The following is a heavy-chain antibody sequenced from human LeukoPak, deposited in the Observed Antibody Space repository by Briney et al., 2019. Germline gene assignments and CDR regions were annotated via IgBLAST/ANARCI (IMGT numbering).Heavy chain of an antibody. V-gene: IGHV4-59*11. D-gene: IGHD3-16*01. CDR2: IYYSGST. CDR3: ARVPPWGAESDY. Sequence: SETLSLTCTVSGGSISSHYWSWIRQPPGKGLEWIGYIYYSGSTNYNPSLRSRVTISVDTSKNQFSLKLSSVTAADTPVYYCARVPPWGAESDYWGQGTLVTVSS. CDR1: GGSISSHY. J-gene: IGHJ4*02.